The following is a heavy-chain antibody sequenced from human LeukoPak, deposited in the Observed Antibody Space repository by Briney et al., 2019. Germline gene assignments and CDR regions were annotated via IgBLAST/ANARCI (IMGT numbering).Heavy chain of an antibody. V-gene: IGHV1-8*03. Sequence: GASVKVSCKASGYTFTSYGINWVRQATGQGLEWMGWMNPNSGNTGYAQKFQGRVTITRNTSISTAYMELSSLRSEDTAVYYCARGKRKQWLVLGNRLLFDYWGQGTLVTVSS. J-gene: IGHJ4*02. D-gene: IGHD6-19*01. CDR3: ARGKRKQWLVLGNRLLFDY. CDR1: GYTFTSYG. CDR2: MNPNSGNT.